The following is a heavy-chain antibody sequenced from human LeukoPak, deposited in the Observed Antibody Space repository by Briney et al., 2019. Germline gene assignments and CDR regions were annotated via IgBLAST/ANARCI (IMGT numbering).Heavy chain of an antibody. J-gene: IGHJ4*02. Sequence: GGSLRLSCAASGFTVSSNYMSWVRQAPGRGLEWVSVIYSGGSTYYADSVKGRFTISRHNSKNTLYLRMNSLRAEDTAVYYCARTSWELLSYFDYWGQGILVTVSS. CDR1: GFTVSSNY. V-gene: IGHV3-53*04. CDR2: IYSGGST. CDR3: ARTSWELLSYFDY. D-gene: IGHD1-26*01.